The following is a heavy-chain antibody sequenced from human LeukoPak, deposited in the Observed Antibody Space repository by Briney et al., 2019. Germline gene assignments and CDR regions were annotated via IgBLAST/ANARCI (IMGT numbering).Heavy chain of an antibody. J-gene: IGHJ4*02. Sequence: ASVKVSCKASGYTFTSYAISWVRQAPGQGLEWMGRIIPIFGTANYAQKFQGRVTITTDESTSTAYMELSSLRSEDTAVYYCARAYCGGDCYPFFDYWGQGTLVTVSS. V-gene: IGHV1-69*05. CDR3: ARAYCGGDCYPFFDY. CDR1: GYTFTSYA. D-gene: IGHD2-21*02. CDR2: IIPIFGTA.